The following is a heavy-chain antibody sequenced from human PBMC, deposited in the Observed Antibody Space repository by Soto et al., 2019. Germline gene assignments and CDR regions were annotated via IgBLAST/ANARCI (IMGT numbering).Heavy chain of an antibody. CDR3: ARELRLPFLEWSKKENWFDP. V-gene: IGHV1-46*01. D-gene: IGHD3-3*01. CDR2: INPSGGST. Sequence: ASVKVSCKASGYTFTSYYIHWVRQAPGQGLEWMGIINPSGGSTSYAQKFQGRVTMTRDTSTSTVYMELSSLRSEDTAVYYCARELRLPFLEWSKKENWFDPWGQGTLVTVTS. CDR1: GYTFTSYY. J-gene: IGHJ5*02.